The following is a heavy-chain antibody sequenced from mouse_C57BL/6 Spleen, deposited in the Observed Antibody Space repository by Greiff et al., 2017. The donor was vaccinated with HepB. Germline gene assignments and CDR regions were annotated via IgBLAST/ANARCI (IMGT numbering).Heavy chain of an antibody. D-gene: IGHD4-1*01. CDR2: ISYDGSN. Sequence: DVKLVESGPGLVKPSQSLSLTCSVTGYSITSGYYWNWIRQFPGNKLEWMGYISYDGSNNYNPSLKNRISITRDTSKNQFFLKLNSVTTEDTATYYYARGGDWDNYYAMDYWGQGTSVTVSS. CDR1: GYSITSGYY. V-gene: IGHV3-6*01. CDR3: ARGGDWDNYYAMDY. J-gene: IGHJ4*01.